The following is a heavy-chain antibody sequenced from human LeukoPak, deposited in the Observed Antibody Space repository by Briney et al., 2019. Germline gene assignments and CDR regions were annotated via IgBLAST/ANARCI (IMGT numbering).Heavy chain of an antibody. V-gene: IGHV3-20*04. Sequence: GGSLRLSCAASGFTFDDYGMSWVRQAPGKGLEWVSGINWNGGSTGYADSVKGRFTISRDNAKNSLYLQMNSLRAEDTALYYCAKGSYYDSSGYYSPFDYWGQGTLVTVSS. J-gene: IGHJ4*02. CDR3: AKGSYYDSSGYYSPFDY. CDR1: GFTFDDYG. D-gene: IGHD3-22*01. CDR2: INWNGGST.